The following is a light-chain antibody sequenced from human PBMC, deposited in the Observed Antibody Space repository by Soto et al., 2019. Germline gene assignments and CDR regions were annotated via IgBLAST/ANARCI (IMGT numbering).Light chain of an antibody. J-gene: IGKJ5*01. V-gene: IGKV3-20*01. CDR2: GAS. CDR3: QQYGSSLSIT. CDR1: QSVSSSY. Sequence: EFVLTQSPGTLSFSPGERATLSCRSIQSVSSSYLAWYQQKPGQAPRLLIYGASSRATGIPDRFSGSGSGTDFTLTISRLEPEDFAVYYCQQYGSSLSITFGQGTRLEIK.